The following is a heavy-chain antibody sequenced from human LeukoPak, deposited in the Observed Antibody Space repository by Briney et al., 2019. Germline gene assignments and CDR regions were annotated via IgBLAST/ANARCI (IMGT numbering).Heavy chain of an antibody. D-gene: IGHD3-22*01. V-gene: IGHV1-2*02. CDR2: INPNSGGT. CDR3: ARDLGYYDRLDQFDC. J-gene: IGHJ4*02. CDR1: GYTFTGYY. Sequence: RRASVKVSCKASGYTFTGYYIHWVRQAPGQGLEWMGWINPNSGGTNSAQQFQGRVTLTRDTSISTAYMELSRLRSDDTAVYYCARDLGYYDRLDQFDCWGQGTLVTVFS.